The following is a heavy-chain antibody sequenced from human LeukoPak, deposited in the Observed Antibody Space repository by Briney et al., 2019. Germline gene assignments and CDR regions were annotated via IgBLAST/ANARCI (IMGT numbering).Heavy chain of an antibody. D-gene: IGHD1-26*01. CDR1: GGSISSYY. Sequence: ASETLSLTCTVSGGSISSYYWSWIRQPPGKGLEWIGYTYYSETTHYNPSLKSRLTISMDTSKNQFSLKLSSVTAADTAVYYCARSIVGATSLFDYWGQGTLVTVSS. J-gene: IGHJ4*02. CDR3: ARSIVGATSLFDY. V-gene: IGHV4-59*08. CDR2: TYYSETT.